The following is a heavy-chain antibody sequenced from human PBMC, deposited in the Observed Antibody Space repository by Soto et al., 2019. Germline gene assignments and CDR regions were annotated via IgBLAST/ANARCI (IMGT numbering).Heavy chain of an antibody. CDR2: IKQDGSEK. V-gene: IGHV3-7*05. Sequence: PGGSLRLSCAASGFSFSSYWMSWVRQAPGKGLEWVANIKQDGSEKYYVDSVKGRFTISRDNAKNSLYLQMNSLRAEDTAVYYCARDYILYYGSGSPGSWFDPWGQGTLVTVSS. D-gene: IGHD3-10*01. CDR3: ARDYILYYGSGSPGSWFDP. CDR1: GFSFSSYW. J-gene: IGHJ5*02.